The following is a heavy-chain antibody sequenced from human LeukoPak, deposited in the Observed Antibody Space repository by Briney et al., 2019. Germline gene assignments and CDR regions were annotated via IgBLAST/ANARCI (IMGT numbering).Heavy chain of an antibody. CDR3: ARDFQIDYSNYVGWFDP. CDR1: GGSIISSSYY. CDR2: IYHSGNT. J-gene: IGHJ5*02. D-gene: IGHD4-11*01. V-gene: IGHV4-39*02. Sequence: SSETLSLTCTVSGGSIISSSYYWDWIRQPPGKGLEWIGSIYHSGNTYYNPSLKSRVTIFVDTSKNQFSLRLSSVTAADTAVYYCARDFQIDYSNYVGWFDPWGQGTLVTVSS.